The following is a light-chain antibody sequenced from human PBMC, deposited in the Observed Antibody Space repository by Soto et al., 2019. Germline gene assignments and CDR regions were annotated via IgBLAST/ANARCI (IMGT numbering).Light chain of an antibody. Sequence: DIVMTQSPLSLPVTPGEPASISCRSSQSLLHSNGFKYLDWYLQKPGQSPQLLIYLGSNRASGVPDRFSGSGSGTYFTLKISRVEAEDVGVYYCMQALQIPLTFGGGTKVEIK. CDR2: LGS. CDR1: QSLLHSNGFKY. CDR3: MQALQIPLT. J-gene: IGKJ4*01. V-gene: IGKV2-28*01.